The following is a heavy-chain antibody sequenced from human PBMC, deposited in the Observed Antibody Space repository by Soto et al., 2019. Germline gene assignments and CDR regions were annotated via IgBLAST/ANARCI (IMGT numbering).Heavy chain of an antibody. Sequence: QVQLVESGGGVVQPGRSLRLSCAASGFTFSSYAMHWVRQAPGKGLEWVAVISYDGSNKYYADSVKGRFTISRDNSKNTLSLQMNSLRAEDTAVYYCARDFFGSSGYIDYWGQGTLVTVSS. V-gene: IGHV3-30-3*01. CDR3: ARDFFGSSGYIDY. CDR2: ISYDGSNK. CDR1: GFTFSSYA. J-gene: IGHJ4*02. D-gene: IGHD3-22*01.